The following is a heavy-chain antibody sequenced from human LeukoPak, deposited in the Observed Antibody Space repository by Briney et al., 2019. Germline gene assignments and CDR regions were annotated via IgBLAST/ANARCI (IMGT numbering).Heavy chain of an antibody. V-gene: IGHV3-74*01. J-gene: IGHJ4*02. CDR2: IRSDGSDT. CDR1: GFTFSDTW. CDR3: AKAPTYYYGSGSDHPLDY. Sequence: GGSLRLSCAASGFTFSDTWMHWVRQAPGKGLVWVSRIRSDGSDTRYAESVKGRFTISRDNAKNTLYLQMNSLRAEDTAVYYCAKAPTYYYGSGSDHPLDYWGQGTLVTVSS. D-gene: IGHD3-10*01.